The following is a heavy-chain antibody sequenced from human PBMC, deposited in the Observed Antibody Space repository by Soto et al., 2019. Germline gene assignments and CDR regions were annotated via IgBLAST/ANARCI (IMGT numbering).Heavy chain of an antibody. CDR3: ARGASDIVVVVAATTEDDAFDI. CDR2: ISAYNGNT. Sequence: QVQLVQSGAEVKKPGASVKVSCKASGYTFTSYGISWVRQAPGQGLEWMGWISAYNGNTNYAQKLQGRVTMTTDTSTSTAYMELRSLRSDDTAVHYCARGASDIVVVVAATTEDDAFDIWGQGTMVTVSS. D-gene: IGHD2-15*01. J-gene: IGHJ3*02. V-gene: IGHV1-18*01. CDR1: GYTFTSYG.